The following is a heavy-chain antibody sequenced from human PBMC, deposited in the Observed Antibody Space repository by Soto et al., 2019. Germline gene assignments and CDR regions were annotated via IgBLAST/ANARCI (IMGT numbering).Heavy chain of an antibody. J-gene: IGHJ6*02. CDR2: IYYSGST. V-gene: IGHV4-39*07. CDR3: AIVSHSPGYSSSWYGDYGMDV. D-gene: IGHD6-13*01. Sequence: PSETLSLTCTVSGGSISSSSYYWGWIRQPPGKGLEWIGSIYYSGSTYYNQSLKSRVKISVDTSKKQLSLKLSSVTAADTAVYYCAIVSHSPGYSSSWYGDYGMDVWGQGTTVTVSS. CDR1: GGSISSSSYY.